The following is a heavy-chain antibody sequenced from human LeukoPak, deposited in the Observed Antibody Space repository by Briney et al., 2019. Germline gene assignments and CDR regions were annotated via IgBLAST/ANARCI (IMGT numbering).Heavy chain of an antibody. V-gene: IGHV4-59*12. CDR1: GGSISSYY. CDR3: ARGGGSYYGSYYYYGMDV. D-gene: IGHD1-26*01. CDR2: IYYSGST. J-gene: IGHJ6*02. Sequence: SETLSLTCTVSGGSISSYYWSWIRQPPGKGLEWIGYIYYSGSTNYNPSLKSRVTISVDTSKNQFSLKLSSVTAADTAVYYCARGGGSYYGSYYYYGMDVWGQGTTVTVSS.